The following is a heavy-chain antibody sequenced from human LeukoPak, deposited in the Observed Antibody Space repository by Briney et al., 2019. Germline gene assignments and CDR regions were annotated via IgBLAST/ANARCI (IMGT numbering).Heavy chain of an antibody. J-gene: IGHJ4*02. Sequence: ASVKVSCKTSGYSFILYGISWVRQAPGQGPEWMGWISTSTGDTKYTQKLQGRVTLTTDTSTSTAYMELSSLRSDDTAVYYCARDGNYGIFVNVDYWGQGTLVTVSS. CDR1: GYSFILYG. V-gene: IGHV1-18*01. CDR2: ISTSTGDT. D-gene: IGHD4-11*01. CDR3: ARDGNYGIFVNVDY.